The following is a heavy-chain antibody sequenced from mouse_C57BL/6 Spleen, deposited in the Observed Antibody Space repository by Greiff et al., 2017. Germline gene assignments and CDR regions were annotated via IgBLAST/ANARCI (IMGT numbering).Heavy chain of an antibody. CDR1: GYTFTDYY. CDR2: INPKNGGT. Sequence: EVQLQESGPELVKPGASVKISCKASGYTFTDYYMNWVKQSHGKSLEWIGDINPKNGGTSYNQKFKGKATLAVDKSSSTAYMELRRLTSEDSAVYYCARWVSYYRGFDYWGQGTTLTVSS. J-gene: IGHJ2*01. CDR3: ARWVSYYRGFDY. V-gene: IGHV1-26*01. D-gene: IGHD2-14*01.